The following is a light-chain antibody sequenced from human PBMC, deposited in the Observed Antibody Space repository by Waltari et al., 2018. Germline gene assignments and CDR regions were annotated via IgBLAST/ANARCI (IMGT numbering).Light chain of an antibody. Sequence: QSALTQPASVSGSPGQSITISCTGTSSDVGGYDYVSWYQQHPGKAPKLMIYDVSNRCSGSKSGNTASLTISGLQAEDEADYYCSSYTTGSTLVVFGGGTKLTVL. CDR2: DVS. J-gene: IGLJ2*01. V-gene: IGLV2-14*03. CDR3: SSYTTGSTLVV. CDR1: SSDVGGYDY.